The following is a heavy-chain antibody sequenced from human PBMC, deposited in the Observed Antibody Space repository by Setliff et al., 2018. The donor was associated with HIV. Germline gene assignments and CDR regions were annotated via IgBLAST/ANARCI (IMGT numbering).Heavy chain of an antibody. CDR2: MRSSSSNK. Sequence: PGGSLRLSCAASGFTFSDHYMDWVRQAPGKGLKWVSYMRSSSSNKYYADSVSGRFTTSRDNSKNTLFLQMNSLRAEDTAVYYCARRGDYYDSSGYSIDAFDIWGQGTMVTVSS. D-gene: IGHD3-22*01. V-gene: IGHV3-11*06. CDR3: ARRGDYYDSSGYSIDAFDI. CDR1: GFTFSDHY. J-gene: IGHJ3*02.